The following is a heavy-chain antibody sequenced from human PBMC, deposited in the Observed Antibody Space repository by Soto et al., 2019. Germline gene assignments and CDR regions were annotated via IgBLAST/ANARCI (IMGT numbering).Heavy chain of an antibody. V-gene: IGHV1-2*02. CDR3: ARSSRIAVAGIDP. CDR1: GYTFTGYY. CDR2: INPNSGGT. D-gene: IGHD6-19*01. Sequence: VKVSCKASGYTFTGYYMHWVRQAPGQGLEWMGWINPNSGGTNYAQKFQGRVTMTRDTSISTAYMELSRLRSDDTAVYYCARSSRIAVAGIDPWGRGTLVTVSS. J-gene: IGHJ5*02.